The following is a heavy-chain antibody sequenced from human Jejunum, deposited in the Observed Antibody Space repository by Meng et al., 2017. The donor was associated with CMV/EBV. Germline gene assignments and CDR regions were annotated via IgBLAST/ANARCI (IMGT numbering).Heavy chain of an antibody. CDR3: VKGLYATGWYAFDS. V-gene: IGHV3-9*01. J-gene: IGHJ4*02. CDR2: INWNGGSV. D-gene: IGHD6-19*01. CDR1: GITFSNYW. Sequence: SGITFSNYWMHWDRRAPGKGLGWVSGINWNGGSVAYADSLKGRFTISRDNAQNSLYLQMNSLRADDTALYYCVKGLYATGWYAFDSWGRGALVTVSS.